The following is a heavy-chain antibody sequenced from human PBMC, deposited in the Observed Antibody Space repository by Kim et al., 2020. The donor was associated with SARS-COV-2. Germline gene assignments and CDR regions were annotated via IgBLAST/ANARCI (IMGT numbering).Heavy chain of an antibody. CDR3: ARDRGAVAVRGMDV. V-gene: IGHV3-33*01. J-gene: IGHJ6*02. D-gene: IGHD6-19*01. Sequence: YADSVKGRFTLSRDNSKHTLYLQMNSLRAEDTAVYYCARDRGAVAVRGMDVWGQGTTVTVSS.